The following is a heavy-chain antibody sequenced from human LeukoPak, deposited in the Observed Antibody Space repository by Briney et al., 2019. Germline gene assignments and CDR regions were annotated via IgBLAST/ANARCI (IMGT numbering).Heavy chain of an antibody. CDR1: GGSISGYH. CDR2: FFDTGKT. J-gene: IGHJ4*02. CDR3: ARDRANRGVDFDS. Sequence: SETLSLTCIVSGGSISGYHWSWMRQPAGKGLEWIGRFFDTGKTYYNPSLASRVTMSVDTSKNHFSLRLTSVTAADTAFYYCARDRANRGVDFDSWGQGTLVTVSS. V-gene: IGHV4-4*07. D-gene: IGHD7-27*01.